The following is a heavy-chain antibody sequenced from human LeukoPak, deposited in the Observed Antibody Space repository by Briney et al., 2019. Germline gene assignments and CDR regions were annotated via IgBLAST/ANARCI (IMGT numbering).Heavy chain of an antibody. CDR3: AKGNWNDD. J-gene: IGHJ5*02. V-gene: IGHV3-23*01. CDR2: ISGSGDST. CDR1: GFTFSIYD. Sequence: PGGSLRLSCAASGFTFSIYDMTWVRQAPGKGLEWVSVISGSGDSTYYADSVKGRFTISRDNSKNTLYLQMNSLRADDTVVYYCAKGNWNDDWGQGTLVIVSS.